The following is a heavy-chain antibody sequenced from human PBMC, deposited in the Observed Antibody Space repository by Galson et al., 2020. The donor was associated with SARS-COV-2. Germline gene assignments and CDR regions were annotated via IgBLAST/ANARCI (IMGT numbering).Heavy chain of an antibody. CDR3: ARNPSGYCSCGFCDPHFFDY. CDR2: INPNSGGT. V-gene: IGHV1-2*02. Sequence: ASVKVSCKASGYTFTGYYMHWVRQAPGQGLECMGWINPNSGGTNYAQQFQGRVTMTRDTSISTAYMELSRLRSDDTAVYYCARNPSGYCSCGFCDPHFFDYWGQGTLVTVSS. J-gene: IGHJ4*02. CDR1: GYTFTGYY. D-gene: IGHD2-15*01.